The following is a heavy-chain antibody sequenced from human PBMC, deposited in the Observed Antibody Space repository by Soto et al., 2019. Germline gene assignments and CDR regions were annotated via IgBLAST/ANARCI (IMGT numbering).Heavy chain of an antibody. CDR1: GFTFSDYD. CDR3: ARCLGYSYYLDF. Sequence: QVQLVESGGGLVKPGGSLRLSCAASGFTFSDYDMSWIRQAPGKGLEWVSYISSSGSTIYYADSVKGRFTISRDNAKNPLYQKMSSMRAEAAVVYYCARCLGYSYYLDFWGKGTMVTVSS. J-gene: IGHJ6*03. V-gene: IGHV3-11*01. D-gene: IGHD7-27*01. CDR2: ISSSGSTI.